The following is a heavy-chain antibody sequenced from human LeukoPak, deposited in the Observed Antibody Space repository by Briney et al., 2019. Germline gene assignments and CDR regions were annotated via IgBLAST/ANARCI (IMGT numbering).Heavy chain of an antibody. CDR1: GYTFSSYG. D-gene: IGHD6-19*01. Sequence: PGGSLRLSCAASGYTFSSYGMHWVRQAPGKGLEWVAVISYDGSNKYYADSVKGRFTISRDNSKNTLYLQMNSLRAEDTAVYYCAKPVAGTGGAFDIWGQGTMVTVSS. CDR2: ISYDGSNK. J-gene: IGHJ3*02. CDR3: AKPVAGTGGAFDI. V-gene: IGHV3-30*18.